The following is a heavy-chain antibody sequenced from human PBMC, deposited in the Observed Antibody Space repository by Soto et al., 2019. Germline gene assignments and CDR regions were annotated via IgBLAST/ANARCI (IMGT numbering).Heavy chain of an antibody. CDR1: GGSFSGHY. CDR3: ARIYSGYNYGSG. CDR2: INHSGST. V-gene: IGHV4-34*01. D-gene: IGHD5-18*01. J-gene: IGHJ4*02. Sequence: SETLSLTCAVYGGSFSGHYWSWIRQPPGKGLEWIGEINHSGSTNYNPSLKSRVTMSVDTSKNQFSLKLSSVTAADTAVYYCARIYSGYNYGSGWGPGTLVTVSS.